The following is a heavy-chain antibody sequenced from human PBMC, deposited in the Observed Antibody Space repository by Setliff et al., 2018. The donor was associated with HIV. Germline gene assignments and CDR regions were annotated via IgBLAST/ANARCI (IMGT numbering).Heavy chain of an antibody. J-gene: IGHJ6*02. CDR2: ISTYSDEA. CDR1: FSPFPSSG. V-gene: IGHV1-18*01. Sequence: SFPPSFSPFPSSGLSWVRQAPGQGLEWMGWISTYSDEASYAQNLYDRVTMTTDTSTSTAYMALRRLRFDDTAVYYCARDVEHMMDVWGQGTTVTVSS. CDR3: ARDVEHMMDV.